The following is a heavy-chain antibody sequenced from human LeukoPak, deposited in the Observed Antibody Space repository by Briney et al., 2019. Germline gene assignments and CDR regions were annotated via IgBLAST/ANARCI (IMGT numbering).Heavy chain of an antibody. J-gene: IGHJ4*02. CDR1: GGTFSSYA. Sequence: ASVKVSCKASGGTFSSYAISWVRQAPGQGLEWMRRIIPILGIANYAQKFQGRVTITADKSTSTAYMELSSLRSEDTAVYYCARVLGGSYFYRPFDYWGQGSLVTVSS. CDR3: ARVLGGSYFYRPFDY. V-gene: IGHV1-69*04. CDR2: IIPILGIA. D-gene: IGHD1-26*01.